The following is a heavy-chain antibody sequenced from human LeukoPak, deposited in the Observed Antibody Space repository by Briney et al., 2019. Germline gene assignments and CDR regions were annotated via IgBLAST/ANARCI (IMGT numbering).Heavy chain of an antibody. J-gene: IGHJ6*02. CDR1: GGSISTYY. D-gene: IGHD1-1*01. Sequence: PSETLSLTCTVSGGSISTYYWTWVRQPPGKGLEWIGYITYSGSTKYNPSLMSRVTFSVDTSKRQLSLNLRSVTAADSAVYYCARAQLNLIQVFGMEMWGQRATVTVSS. V-gene: IGHV4-59*01. CDR2: ITYSGST. CDR3: ARAQLNLIQVFGMEM.